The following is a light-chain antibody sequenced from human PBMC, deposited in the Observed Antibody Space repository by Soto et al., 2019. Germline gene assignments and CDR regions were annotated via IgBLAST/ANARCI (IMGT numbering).Light chain of an antibody. Sequence: EIVLTQSPGTLSLSPGERATLSCRASQSVSSSYLAWYQQKPGQAPRLLIHGGSNRATGIPGRFSGSGSGTDFTLTISRLEPEDFAVYYCQHYGTSPTFGGGTKVEIK. CDR2: GGS. J-gene: IGKJ4*01. V-gene: IGKV3-20*01. CDR3: QHYGTSPT. CDR1: QSVSSSY.